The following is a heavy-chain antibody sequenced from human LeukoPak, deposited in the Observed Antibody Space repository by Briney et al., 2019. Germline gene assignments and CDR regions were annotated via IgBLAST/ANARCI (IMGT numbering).Heavy chain of an antibody. J-gene: IGHJ4*02. CDR3: ARVGYSSSSFDY. CDR2: IKQDGSVK. D-gene: IGHD6-6*01. V-gene: IGHV3-7*01. Sequence: PGGSLRLSCAASGFTFSSFGMHWVRQAPGKGLEWVANIKQDGSVKYYVDSVKGRFTISRDNAKNSLYVQMNSLRAEDTAVYYCARVGYSSSSFDYWGQGTLVTVSS. CDR1: GFTFSSFG.